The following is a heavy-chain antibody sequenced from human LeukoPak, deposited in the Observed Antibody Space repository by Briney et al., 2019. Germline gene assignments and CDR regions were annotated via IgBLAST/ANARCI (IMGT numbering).Heavy chain of an antibody. V-gene: IGHV3-15*01. CDR2: IKAKAHGGTI. CDR3: ARGLRYSTGWYYFDY. Sequence: PGGSLRLSCAASGFTFINAWMAWVRQAPGKGLEWVGRIKAKAHGGTIEYAAPVKGRFTISRDDSKNTLYLQMNSLRAEDTAVYYCARGLRYSTGWYYFDYWGQGTLVTVSS. J-gene: IGHJ4*02. CDR1: GFTFINAW. D-gene: IGHD6-19*01.